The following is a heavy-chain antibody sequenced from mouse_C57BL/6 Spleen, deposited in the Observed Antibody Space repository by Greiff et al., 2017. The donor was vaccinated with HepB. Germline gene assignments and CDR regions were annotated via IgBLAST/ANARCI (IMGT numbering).Heavy chain of an antibody. J-gene: IGHJ4*01. CDR1: GFNIKDYY. D-gene: IGHD1-1*01. Sequence: VQLKESGAELVKPGASVKLSCTASGFNIKDYYMHWVKQRTEQGLEWIGRIDPEDGETKYAPKFQGKATITADTSSNTAYLQLSSLTSEDTAVYYCAPSYYYGSSYFYAMDYWGQGTSVTVSS. CDR2: IDPEDGET. V-gene: IGHV14-2*01. CDR3: APSYYYGSSYFYAMDY.